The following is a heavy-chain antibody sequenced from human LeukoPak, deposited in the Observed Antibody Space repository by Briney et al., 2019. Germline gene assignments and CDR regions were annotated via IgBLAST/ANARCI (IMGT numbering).Heavy chain of an antibody. CDR3: ASECSSTSCYGGFDY. D-gene: IGHD2-2*01. CDR2: IYSGGSS. CDR1: GFTVSSNY. V-gene: IGHV3-66*01. J-gene: IGHJ4*02. Sequence: PGGSLRLSCAAPGFTVSSNYMTWGRQAPGKGRGWVSVIYSGGSSYYADSVKGRFTISRDNSKNTLYLQMTSLRAEDTAVYYCASECSSTSCYGGFDYWGQGTLGTVSS.